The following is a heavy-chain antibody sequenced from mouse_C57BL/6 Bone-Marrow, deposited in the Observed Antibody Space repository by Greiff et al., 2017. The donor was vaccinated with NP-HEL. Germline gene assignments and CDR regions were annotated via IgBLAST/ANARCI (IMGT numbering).Heavy chain of an antibody. V-gene: IGHV5-6*01. CDR1: GFTFSSYG. CDR3: ARLRAFAY. CDR2: ISSGGSYT. J-gene: IGHJ3*01. D-gene: IGHD3-2*02. Sequence: EVHLVESGGDLVKPGGSLKLSCAASGFTFSSYGMSWVRQTPDKRLEWVATISSGGSYTYYPDSVKGRFTISRDNAKNTLYLQMSSLKSEDTAMYYCARLRAFAYWGQGTLVTVSA.